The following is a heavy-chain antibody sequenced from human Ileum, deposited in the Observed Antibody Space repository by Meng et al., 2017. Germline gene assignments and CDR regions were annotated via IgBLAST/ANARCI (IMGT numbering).Heavy chain of an antibody. CDR3: TGGPDSAKSGY. Sequence: VYRQPSGPGLVRPSDTRALTCTVSRVSLSSRFYYWNWVRQPTGKGLEFSGSFHHSGSAHYNASLEGRVTMSLDTSKSQFSLRFTSVTAADSALYYCTGGPDSAKSGYWGQGTLVTVSS. CDR2: FHHSGSA. J-gene: IGHJ4*02. D-gene: IGHD1-14*01. CDR1: RVSLSSRFYY. V-gene: IGHV4-61*01.